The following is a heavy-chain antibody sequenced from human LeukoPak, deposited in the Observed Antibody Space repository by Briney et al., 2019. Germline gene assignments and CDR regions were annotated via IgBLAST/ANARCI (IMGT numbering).Heavy chain of an antibody. Sequence: GGSLRLSCVVSGISLTNYGMTWVRQAPGKGLEWVSYISGRGGSITYADSVKGRFTISRDTSLNTLYLQMNNPRAEDTAVYFCAKRGVVIRGILVIGYHQEAYHYDFWGQGVLVTVSS. CDR3: AKRGVVIRGILVIGYHQEAYHYDF. CDR1: GISLTNYG. V-gene: IGHV3-23*01. J-gene: IGHJ4*02. CDR2: ISGRGGSI. D-gene: IGHD3-10*01.